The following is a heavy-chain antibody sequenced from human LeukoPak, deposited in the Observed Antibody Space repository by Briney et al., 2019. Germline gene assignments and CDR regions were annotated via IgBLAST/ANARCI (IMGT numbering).Heavy chain of an antibody. J-gene: IGHJ4*02. CDR3: AKEYYDYVWGSYRPFDY. CDR1: GFSFGSFA. D-gene: IGHD3-16*02. V-gene: IGHV3-23*01. Sequence: GGSLRLSCAAPGFSFGSFAMSWVRQAPGKGLEWVSAISGSGGSTYYADSVKGRFTISRDNSKNTLYLQMNSLRAEDTAVYYCAKEYYDYVWGSYRPFDYWGQGTLVTVSS. CDR2: ISGSGGST.